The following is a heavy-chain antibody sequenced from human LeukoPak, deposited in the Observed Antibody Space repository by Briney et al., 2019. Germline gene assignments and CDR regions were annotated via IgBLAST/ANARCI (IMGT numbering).Heavy chain of an antibody. Sequence: GGSLRLSCAASGFTFSSYWMHWVRQAPGKGLVWVSRINSDGSSTSYADSVKGRFTISRDNAKNTLYLQMNSLRAEDTAVYYCSCRVVTAKDDYWGQGTLVTVSS. CDR3: SCRVVTAKDDY. CDR2: INSDGSST. D-gene: IGHD2-21*02. J-gene: IGHJ4*02. V-gene: IGHV3-74*01. CDR1: GFTFSSYW.